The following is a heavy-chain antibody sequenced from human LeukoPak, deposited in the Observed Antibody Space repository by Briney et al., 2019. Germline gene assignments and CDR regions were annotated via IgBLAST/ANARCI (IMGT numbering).Heavy chain of an antibody. V-gene: IGHV3-23*01. CDR3: AKDLRMITFGGVIVAP. CDR2: ISGSGVMT. J-gene: IGHJ5*02. Sequence: GGSLRLSCAASGFTFSGYVMSWVRQAPGKGLEWVSAISGSGVMTYYADSVKGRFIMSRDNSQSTVYLQMNSLRAEDTAVYYCAKDLRMITFGGVIVAPWGQGTLVTVSS. CDR1: GFTFSGYV. D-gene: IGHD3-16*02.